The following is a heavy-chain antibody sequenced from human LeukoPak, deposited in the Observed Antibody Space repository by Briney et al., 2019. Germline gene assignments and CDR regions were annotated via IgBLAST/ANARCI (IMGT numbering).Heavy chain of an antibody. CDR3: AREIAVAGTNYYYYYGMDV. CDR2: IYYSGST. J-gene: IGHJ6*02. CDR1: GGSISSYY. D-gene: IGHD6-19*01. V-gene: IGHV4-59*01. Sequence: SETLSLTCTVSGGSISSYYWSWIRQPPGKGLEWIGYIYYSGSTNYNPSLKSRVTISVDTSKNQFSLKLSSVTAAGTAVYYCAREIAVAGTNYYYYYGMDVWGQGTTVTVSS.